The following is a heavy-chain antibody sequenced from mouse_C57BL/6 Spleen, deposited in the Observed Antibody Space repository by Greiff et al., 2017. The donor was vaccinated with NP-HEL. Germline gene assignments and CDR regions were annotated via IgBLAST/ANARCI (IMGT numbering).Heavy chain of an antibody. Sequence: QVQLQQSGAELVRPGASVKLSCKASGYTFTDYYINWVKQRPGQGLEWIARIYPGSGNTYYNEKFKGKATLTAEKSSSTAYMQLSSLTSEDSAVYFCARDWDGGYWGQGTTLTVSS. D-gene: IGHD4-1*01. CDR1: GYTFTDYY. CDR2: IYPGSGNT. CDR3: ARDWDGGY. V-gene: IGHV1-76*01. J-gene: IGHJ2*01.